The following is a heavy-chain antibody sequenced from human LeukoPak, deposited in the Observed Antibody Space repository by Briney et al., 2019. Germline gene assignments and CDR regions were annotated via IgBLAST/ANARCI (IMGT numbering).Heavy chain of an antibody. CDR1: GGSFSGYY. J-gene: IGHJ4*02. V-gene: IGHV4-34*01. CDR3: ARGDYADGSGSYYSY. Sequence: PSETLSLTCAVYGGSFSGYYWSWIRQPPGKGLEWIGEINHSGSTNYNPSLKSRVTISVDTSKYQFSLKLSSVTAADTAVYYCARGDYADGSGSYYSYWGQGTLVTVSS. CDR2: INHSGST. D-gene: IGHD3-10*01.